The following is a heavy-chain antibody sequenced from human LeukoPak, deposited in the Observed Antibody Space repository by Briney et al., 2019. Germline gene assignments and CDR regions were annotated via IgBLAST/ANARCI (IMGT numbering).Heavy chain of an antibody. Sequence: SVKVPCKASGGTFSSYAISWVRQAPGQGLEWMGGIIPIFGTANYAQKFQGRVTITADESTSTAYMELSSLRSEDTAVYYCAREEREYCGGDCNDAFDIWGQGTMVTVSS. CDR3: AREEREYCGGDCNDAFDI. CDR1: GGTFSSYA. D-gene: IGHD2-21*02. CDR2: IIPIFGTA. V-gene: IGHV1-69*13. J-gene: IGHJ3*02.